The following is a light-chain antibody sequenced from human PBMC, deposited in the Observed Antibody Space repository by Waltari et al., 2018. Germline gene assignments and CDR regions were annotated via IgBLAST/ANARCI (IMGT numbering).Light chain of an antibody. J-gene: IGKJ2*01. V-gene: IGKV1-39*01. Sequence: DIQMTCCVVSLSCSGWYCVSVTCRASQSISSYLNWYQQKPGKAPKLLIYAASSLQSGVPSRFSDSGSGTDFTLTISSLQPEDCATYYCQQSYSTPRTFGQGTKLEIK. CDR3: QQSYSTPRT. CDR2: AAS. CDR1: QSISSY.